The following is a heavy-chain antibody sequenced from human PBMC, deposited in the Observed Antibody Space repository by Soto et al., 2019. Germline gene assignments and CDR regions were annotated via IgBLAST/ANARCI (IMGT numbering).Heavy chain of an antibody. CDR3: ARGFTMVRGVIIHYYFDY. D-gene: IGHD3-10*01. CDR1: GGSISSGGYY. J-gene: IGHJ4*02. CDR2: IYYSGST. V-gene: IGHV4-31*03. Sequence: SETLSLTCTVSGGSISSGGYYWSWIRQHPGKGLEWIGYIYYSGSTYYNPSLKSRVTISVDTSKNQFSLKLSSVTAADTAVYYCARGFTMVRGVIIHYYFDYWGQGTLVTVSS.